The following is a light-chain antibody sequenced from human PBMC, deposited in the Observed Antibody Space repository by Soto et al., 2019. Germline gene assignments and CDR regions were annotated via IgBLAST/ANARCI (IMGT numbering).Light chain of an antibody. V-gene: IGLV2-14*01. CDR3: SSYTCSSTLDV. CDR2: EVS. J-gene: IGLJ1*01. CDR1: SSDIGGYNY. Sequence: QSALTQPASVSGSPGQSITISCAGTSSDIGGYNYVSWYQQHPGKAPKVMIYEVSNRPSGVSNRFSGSKSGNTASLTISGLQAEDEAEYYCSSYTCSSTLDVFGSGTKVTVL.